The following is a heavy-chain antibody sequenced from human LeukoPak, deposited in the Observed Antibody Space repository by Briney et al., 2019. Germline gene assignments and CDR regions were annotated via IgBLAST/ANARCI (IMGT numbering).Heavy chain of an antibody. CDR1: GYTFTDYY. Sequence: ASVKVSCKASGYTFTDYYLHWLRQAPGQGLEWMGWINPNSGGAKYAQKFQGRVTLTRDTSINTAYMELSRVRYDDTALYYCARRDSSGYLYFDYWGQGTLVTVSS. D-gene: IGHD3-22*01. J-gene: IGHJ4*02. CDR2: INPNSGGA. V-gene: IGHV1-2*02. CDR3: ARRDSSGYLYFDY.